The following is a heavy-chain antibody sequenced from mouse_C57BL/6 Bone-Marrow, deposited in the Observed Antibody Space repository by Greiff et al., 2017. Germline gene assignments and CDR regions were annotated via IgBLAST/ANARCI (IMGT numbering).Heavy chain of an antibody. Sequence: QVQLQQSGAVLARLGASVKLSCKASGYTFTSYGISWVKQSTGQGLEWIGEIYPRSGNTYYNEKFKGKATLTADKSSSTVYMELRSLTSEDSAVYFCARERYYNVSSYLDYWGKGTTLTVSS. V-gene: IGHV1-81*01. CDR1: GYTFTSYG. J-gene: IGHJ2*01. D-gene: IGHD1-1*01. CDR3: ARERYYNVSSYLDY. CDR2: IYPRSGNT.